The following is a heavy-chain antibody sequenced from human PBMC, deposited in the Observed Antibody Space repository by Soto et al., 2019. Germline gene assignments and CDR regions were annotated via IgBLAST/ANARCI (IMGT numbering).Heavy chain of an antibody. Sequence: GGSLRLSCAASGFTFSSYWIHWVRQVPGKGLVWVSRINTDGTTINYADSVKGRFTISRDNAKNTLYLQMNSLRAEDTGIYYCARAGSYRFDDWGLGTLVTVSS. CDR2: INTDGTTI. V-gene: IGHV3-74*01. CDR3: ARAGSYRFDD. CDR1: GFTFSSYW. D-gene: IGHD3-10*01. J-gene: IGHJ4*02.